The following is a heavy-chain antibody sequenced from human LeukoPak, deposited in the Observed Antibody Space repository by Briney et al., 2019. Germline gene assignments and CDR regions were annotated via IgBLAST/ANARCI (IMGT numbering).Heavy chain of an antibody. V-gene: IGHV3-7*01. CDR2: IKQDGSEK. Sequence: PGGSLRLSCAASGFTVSSNYMSWVRQAPGTGLEWVANIKQDGSEKYYVDSVKGRFTISRDNAKNSLYLQMNSLRAEDTAVYYCARSRGWLQSFDYWGQGTLVTVSS. CDR1: GFTVSSNY. CDR3: ARSRGWLQSFDY. J-gene: IGHJ4*02. D-gene: IGHD5-24*01.